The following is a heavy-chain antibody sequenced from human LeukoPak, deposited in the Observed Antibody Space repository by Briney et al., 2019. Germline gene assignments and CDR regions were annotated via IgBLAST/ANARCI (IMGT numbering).Heavy chain of an antibody. J-gene: IGHJ6*02. CDR3: ARGPVRTHGMDV. Sequence: SVKVSCKASGGTFSSYTISWVRQAPGQGLEWMGRIIPILGIANYAQKFQGRVTITADKSTSTAYMELSSLRSEDTAVYYCARGPVRTHGMDVWGQGTTVTVSS. V-gene: IGHV1-69*02. CDR1: GGTFSSYT. CDR2: IIPILGIA.